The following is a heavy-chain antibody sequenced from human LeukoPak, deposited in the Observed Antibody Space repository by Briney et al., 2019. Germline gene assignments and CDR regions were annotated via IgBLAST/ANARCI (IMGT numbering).Heavy chain of an antibody. CDR3: ARGQEYYYDSSAYSKFDY. CDR1: GXTFNNYG. J-gene: IGHJ4*02. D-gene: IGHD3-22*01. CDR2: IWYDGSNK. Sequence: PGGSLRLSWAASGXTFNNYGMHWVRQAPGKGLEWVAAIWYDGSNKYYADSVKGRFTISRDNSKNTLYLQMNSLRAEDTALYYCARGQEYYYDSSAYSKFDYWGQGTLVTVSS. V-gene: IGHV3-33*01.